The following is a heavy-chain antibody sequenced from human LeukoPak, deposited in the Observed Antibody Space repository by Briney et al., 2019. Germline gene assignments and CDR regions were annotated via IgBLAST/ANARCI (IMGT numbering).Heavy chain of an antibody. CDR3: ARGGLRWPRKRYFDL. Sequence: SETLSLTCSVSGDSLGIYKWSWIRQPPGKGLEWIGEINHSGSTNYNPSLKSRVTISVDTSKNQFSLKLSSVTAADTAVYYCARGGLRWPRKRYFDLWGRGTLVTVSS. CDR2: INHSGST. CDR1: GDSLGIYK. J-gene: IGHJ2*01. D-gene: IGHD5-12*01. V-gene: IGHV4-34*01.